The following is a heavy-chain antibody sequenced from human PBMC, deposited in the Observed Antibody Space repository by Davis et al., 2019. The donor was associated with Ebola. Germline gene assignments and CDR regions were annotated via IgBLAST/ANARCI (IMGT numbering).Heavy chain of an antibody. CDR1: GFTLRSFA. V-gene: IGHV3-23*01. CDR3: ASLEHGKGGS. Sequence: GGSLRLSCAASGFTLRSFAIGWVRQAPAKGLEWVSAISASGDTTYYADSVRGRFTISRDNAKNTLYLQMNSLKVEDTAVYFCASLEHGKGGSWGQGTLVTVSS. CDR2: ISASGDTT. D-gene: IGHD1-26*01. J-gene: IGHJ5*02.